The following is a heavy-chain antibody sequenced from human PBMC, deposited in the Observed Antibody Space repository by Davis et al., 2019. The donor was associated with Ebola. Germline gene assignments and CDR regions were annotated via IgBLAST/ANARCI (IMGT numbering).Heavy chain of an antibody. Sequence: AASVKVSCKASGYTFTSYYMHWVRQATGQGLEWMGWMNPNSGSTGYTQKFQGRVTMTRNTSLSTAYMELSSLRSEDTAVYYCARDRGSSSWFSDWFDPWGQGTLVTVSS. V-gene: IGHV1-8*02. D-gene: IGHD6-13*01. CDR3: ARDRGSSSWFSDWFDP. CDR1: GYTFTSYY. J-gene: IGHJ5*02. CDR2: MNPNSGST.